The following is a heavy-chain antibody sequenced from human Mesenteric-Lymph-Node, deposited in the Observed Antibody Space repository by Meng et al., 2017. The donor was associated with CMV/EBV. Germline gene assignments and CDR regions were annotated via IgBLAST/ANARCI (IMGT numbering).Heavy chain of an antibody. CDR3: VKIATVTKGYYFDY. D-gene: IGHD4-17*01. CDR2: IRYDGSNK. Sequence: GESLKISCAASGFTFSSYGMHWVRQAPGKGLEWVAFIRYDGSNKYYADSVKGRFTISRDNSKNTLYLQMNSLRAEDTAVYYCVKIATVTKGYYFDYWGQGTLVTVSS. V-gene: IGHV3-30*02. J-gene: IGHJ4*02. CDR1: GFTFSSYG.